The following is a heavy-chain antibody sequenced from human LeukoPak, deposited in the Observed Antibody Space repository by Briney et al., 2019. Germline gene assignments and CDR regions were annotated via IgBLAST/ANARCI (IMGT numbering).Heavy chain of an antibody. D-gene: IGHD2-2*03. CDR2: INTDGITT. CDR1: GLTFSNYW. V-gene: IGHV3-74*01. J-gene: IGHJ6*03. Sequence: GGSLRLSCAASGLTFSNYWMHWVRQAPGKGLVWVSRINTDGITTSYADSVKGRFTISRDNAKKTLYLQMNSLRAEDTAVYYCARDDCIGHCSSTDMDVWGKGTTVTVSS. CDR3: ARDDCIGHCSSTDMDV.